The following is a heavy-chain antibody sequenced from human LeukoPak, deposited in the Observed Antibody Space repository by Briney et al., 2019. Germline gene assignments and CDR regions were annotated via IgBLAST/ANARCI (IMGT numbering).Heavy chain of an antibody. Sequence: PGGSLRLSCAASGFTFSSYAMSWVRQAPGKGLEWGANMRRYGKEIYYLDSVRGRFTIFRDNAKNSLDPEMESLRGGGTAGYYFARLCWGKQLAGFDSWGQGTLVTVSS. D-gene: IGHD3-10*02. CDR1: GFTFSSYA. J-gene: IGHJ4*02. CDR2: MRRYGKEI. CDR3: ARLCWGKQLAGFDS. V-gene: IGHV3-7*03.